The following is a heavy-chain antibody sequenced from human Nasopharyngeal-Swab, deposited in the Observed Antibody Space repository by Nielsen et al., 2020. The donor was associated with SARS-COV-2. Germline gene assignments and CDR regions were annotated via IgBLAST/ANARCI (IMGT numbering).Heavy chain of an antibody. CDR3: ARAWQQLADV. CDR1: GFTFSSYA. V-gene: IGHV3-30-3*01. Sequence: GGSLRLSCAASGFTFSSYAMHWVRQAPGKGLEWVAVISYDGSNKYYADSVKGRFTISRDNSKNTLYLQMNSLRAEDTAVYYCARAWQQLADVWGKGTTVTVSS. CDR2: ISYDGSNK. D-gene: IGHD6-13*01. J-gene: IGHJ6*04.